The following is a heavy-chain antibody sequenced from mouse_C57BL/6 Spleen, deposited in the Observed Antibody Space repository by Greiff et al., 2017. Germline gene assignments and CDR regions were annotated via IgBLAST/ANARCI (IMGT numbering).Heavy chain of an antibody. J-gene: IGHJ3*01. Sequence: QVKLQQPGAELVKPGASVKVSCKASGYTFTSYWMHWVKQRPGQGLEWIGRIHPSDSDTNYNQKFKGKATLTVDKSSSPAYMQLSSLTSEDSAVYYWAIGYATTGFAYWGKGTLGTVSA. V-gene: IGHV1-74*01. CDR1: GYTFTSYW. D-gene: IGHD2-12*01. CDR2: IHPSDSDT. CDR3: AIGYATTGFAY.